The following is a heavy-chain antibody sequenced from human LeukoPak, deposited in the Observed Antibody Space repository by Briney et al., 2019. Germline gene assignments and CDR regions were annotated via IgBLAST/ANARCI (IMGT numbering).Heavy chain of an antibody. CDR1: GVSISSFY. CDR2: IYTSGST. Sequence: PSETLSLTCTAFGVSISSFYWSWIRQPAGKGLQWIGRIYTSGSTNYSPSLRSRVTMSVDTSKNQFSLKLNSVTAADTAVYFCARGPDWPIDSWGQGTLVTVSS. J-gene: IGHJ4*02. D-gene: IGHD3-9*01. CDR3: ARGPDWPIDS. V-gene: IGHV4-4*07.